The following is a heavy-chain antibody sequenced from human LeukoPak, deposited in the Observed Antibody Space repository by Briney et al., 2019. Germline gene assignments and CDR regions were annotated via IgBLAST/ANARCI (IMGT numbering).Heavy chain of an antibody. CDR3: ARVPIPEVLWFGEEQGGYYYYYMDV. J-gene: IGHJ6*03. Sequence: SVKVSCKASGDTFINYAIIWVRQAPGQGLECMGGIIPIFGTANYAQKFQGRVTITADKSTSTAYMELSSLRSDDTAMYYCARVPIPEVLWFGEEQGGYYYYYMDVWGKGTTVTISS. V-gene: IGHV1-69*06. CDR2: IIPIFGTA. CDR1: GDTFINYA. D-gene: IGHD3-10*01.